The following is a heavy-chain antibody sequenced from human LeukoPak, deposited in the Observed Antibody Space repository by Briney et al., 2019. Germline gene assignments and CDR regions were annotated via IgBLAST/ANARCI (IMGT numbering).Heavy chain of an antibody. J-gene: IGHJ5*02. CDR1: GFTFSNYW. D-gene: IGHD5-24*01. V-gene: IGHV3-7*05. CDR3: ARASDPWLQLT. CDR2: IKQDGSEK. Sequence: GGSLRLSCAASGFTFSNYWMIWVRQAPGKGLEWVGNIKQDGSEKRYADSVRGRFTISRDNAQTSLYLQMNSLRAEDTAVYYCARASDPWLQLTWGQGTLVTVSS.